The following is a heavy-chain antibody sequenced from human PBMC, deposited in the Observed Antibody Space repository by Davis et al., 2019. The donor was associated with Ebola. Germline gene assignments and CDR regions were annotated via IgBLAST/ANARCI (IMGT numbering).Heavy chain of an antibody. V-gene: IGHV3-23*01. CDR1: VITFSSYA. CDR3: VRDSIEGATTFDY. Sequence: GESLKISCTDSVITFSSYAMTWVRQAPGKGLEWVSAISGSGGSTYYADSVKGRFTISRDNSQNTLSLQMNSLRAEDTAVYYCVRDSIEGATTFDYWGQGTLVTVSS. D-gene: IGHD1-26*01. CDR2: ISGSGGST. J-gene: IGHJ4*02.